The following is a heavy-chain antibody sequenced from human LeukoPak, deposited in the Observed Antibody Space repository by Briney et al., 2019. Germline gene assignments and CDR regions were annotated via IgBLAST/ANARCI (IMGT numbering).Heavy chain of an antibody. Sequence: GGSLRLSCAASGFTFSKYSMTWVRQAPGKGLEWVSFISTSSTTIYYADSVKGRFTISRDNAKISLYLQMNSLKVEDTAIYYCARDNWIDCWGQGTLVTVSS. CDR1: GFTFSKYS. CDR2: ISTSSTTI. V-gene: IGHV3-48*04. J-gene: IGHJ5*01. CDR3: ARDNWIDC.